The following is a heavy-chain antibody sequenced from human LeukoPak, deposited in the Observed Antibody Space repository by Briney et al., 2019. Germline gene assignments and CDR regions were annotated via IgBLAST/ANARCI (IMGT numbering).Heavy chain of an antibody. CDR2: ISGSGGST. Sequence: GGSLRLSCAASGFTFSSYAMSWVRQAPGKGLEWVSAISGSGGSTYYADSVKGRFTISRDNSKNTLYLQMNSLRAEDTAVYYCAKEGMPFVVVSPPFDYWGQGTLVTVST. CDR3: AKEGMPFVVVSPPFDY. J-gene: IGHJ4*02. V-gene: IGHV3-23*01. CDR1: GFTFSSYA. D-gene: IGHD2-15*01.